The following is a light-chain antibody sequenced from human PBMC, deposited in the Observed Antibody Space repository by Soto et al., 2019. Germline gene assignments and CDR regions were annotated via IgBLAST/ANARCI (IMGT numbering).Light chain of an antibody. J-gene: IGKJ4*01. V-gene: IGKV1-9*01. CDR2: AAS. CDR1: QDISSY. Sequence: IQLTQSPSSLSASVGDRVTITCRASQDISSYLAWYQQKPGKAPKLPIYAASTLQSGVPSRFSGSGSGTDFTLSISSLQPEDFATYYCQQVDHYPSTFGGGTKVDIK. CDR3: QQVDHYPST.